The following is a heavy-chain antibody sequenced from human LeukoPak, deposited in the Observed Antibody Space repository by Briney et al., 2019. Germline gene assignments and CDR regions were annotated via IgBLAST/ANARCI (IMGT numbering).Heavy chain of an antibody. Sequence: SETLSLTCTVSGGSINSYYWSWIRQPPGKELEWIGYIYYSGSTNYNPSLKSRVTISVDTSKNQFSLILNSVTAADTAVYYCARHSNAYADARWFDQWGQGTLGTVS. CDR2: IYYSGST. V-gene: IGHV4-59*13. D-gene: IGHD2-21*01. J-gene: IGHJ5*02. CDR3: ARHSNAYADARWFDQ. CDR1: GGSINSYY.